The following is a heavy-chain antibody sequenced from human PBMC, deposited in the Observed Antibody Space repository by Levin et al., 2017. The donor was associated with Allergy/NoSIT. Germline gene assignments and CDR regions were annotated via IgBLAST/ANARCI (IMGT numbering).Heavy chain of an antibody. J-gene: IGHJ4*02. Sequence: ASVKVSCKASGYTFTSYGISWVRQAPGQGLEWMGWISDYNGNTNYAQNVQGRVTMTTDTSTSTAYMELRSLRSDDTAVYYCARDYSDYTPYYFDYWGQGTLVTVSS. CDR3: ARDYSDYTPYYFDY. D-gene: IGHD4-11*01. CDR1: GYTFTSYG. V-gene: IGHV1-18*01. CDR2: ISDYNGNT.